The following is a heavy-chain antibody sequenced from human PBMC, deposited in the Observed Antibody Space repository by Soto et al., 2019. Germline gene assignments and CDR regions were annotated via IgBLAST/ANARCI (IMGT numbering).Heavy chain of an antibody. D-gene: IGHD1-1*01. Sequence: GGSMRLSCAASGFTFSSYEMNWVRQAPGKGLEWVSYISSSGSTIYYADSVKGRFTISRDNAKNSLYLQMNSLRAEDTAVYYCAREERIPPFDIWGQGTMVTVSS. CDR1: GFTFSSYE. J-gene: IGHJ3*02. CDR3: AREERIPPFDI. CDR2: ISSSGSTI. V-gene: IGHV3-48*03.